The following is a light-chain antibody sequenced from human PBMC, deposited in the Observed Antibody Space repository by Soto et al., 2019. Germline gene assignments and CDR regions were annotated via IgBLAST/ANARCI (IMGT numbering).Light chain of an antibody. CDR3: CSYTTRSTYV. CDR1: SSDVGGYNY. V-gene: IGLV2-14*03. Sequence: QSVLTQPASMSGAPGQSIAISFTGTSSDVGGYNYVSSYQQQPRKAPKLMIYDVNNRPSGVSTRFSGSKSGYTASLPISGLQAEDEADYYCCSYTTRSTYVFGTGTKVTVL. J-gene: IGLJ1*01. CDR2: DVN.